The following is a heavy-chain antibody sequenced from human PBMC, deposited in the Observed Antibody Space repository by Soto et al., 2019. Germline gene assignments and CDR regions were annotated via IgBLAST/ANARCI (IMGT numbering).Heavy chain of an antibody. V-gene: IGHV4-59*01. CDR1: GGSLRGYS. D-gene: IGHD3-9*01. CDR2: VYSGGGT. J-gene: IGHJ6*02. Sequence: QVQLQESAPGVVKPSETLSLTCTVSGGSLRGYSWSWIRQSPGKGLEWIGYVYSGGGTNYSPSFRGRVTISVDTPDNQFSLKLNSVTAADTAVYYCAREKTPMSPHYFYYGMDVWGQGTTVTVSS. CDR3: AREKTPMSPHYFYYGMDV.